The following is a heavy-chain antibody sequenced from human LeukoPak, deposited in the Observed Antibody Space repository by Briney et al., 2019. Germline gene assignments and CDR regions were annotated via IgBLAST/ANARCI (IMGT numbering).Heavy chain of an antibody. CDR1: GFTVSSNY. D-gene: IGHD2-2*01. Sequence: GGSLRLSCAASGFTVSSNYMSWVRQAPGKGLEWVSVIYSGGSTYYADSVKGRFTISRDNSKNTLYLQMNSLRAEDTAVYYCATDHGSTSCYCGASDLWGQGTRVIVSS. CDR3: ATDHGSTSCYCGASDL. J-gene: IGHJ3*01. V-gene: IGHV3-53*01. CDR2: IYSGGST.